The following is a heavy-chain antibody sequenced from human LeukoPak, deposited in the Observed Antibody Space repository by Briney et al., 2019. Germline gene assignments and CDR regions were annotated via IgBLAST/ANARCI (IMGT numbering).Heavy chain of an antibody. Sequence: SETLSLTCTVSGDSMNSYYWSWIRQPPAKGRECIVYIYHTGSTNYNPSLKRRVTISLDTSRKHFSLKVSSVTAADTAVYYCARVSLGYPIPSVDYWGQGTLVTVSS. V-gene: IGHV4-59*01. D-gene: IGHD2-15*01. CDR2: IYHTGST. J-gene: IGHJ4*02. CDR1: GDSMNSYY. CDR3: ARVSLGYPIPSVDY.